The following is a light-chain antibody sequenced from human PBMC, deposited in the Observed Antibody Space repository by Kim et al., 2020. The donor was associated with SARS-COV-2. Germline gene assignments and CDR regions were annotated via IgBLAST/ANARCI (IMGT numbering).Light chain of an antibody. J-gene: IGKJ1*01. Sequence: VGDRVTIACRASQGINNYLAGTKRRPGKVPKPLIYAASTLQSGVPSRLRGRGFGTDFTLTISGRKPEDGETNNCKKYISAPCTF. CDR2: AAS. V-gene: IGKV1-27*01. CDR3: KKYISAPCT. CDR1: QGINNY.